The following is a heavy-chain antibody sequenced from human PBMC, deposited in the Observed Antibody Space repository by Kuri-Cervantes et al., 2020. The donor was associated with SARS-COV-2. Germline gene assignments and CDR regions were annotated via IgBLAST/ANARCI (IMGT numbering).Heavy chain of an antibody. Sequence: SETLSLTCSVSGGSISSGAYSWTWIRQPPGKGLEWIGYMYHSGRSYYNPSLKSRVTISVDRSKNQFSLNLSSVTAADTAVYYCARAEAARLCYGMDVWGQGTTVTVSS. D-gene: IGHD6-6*01. V-gene: IGHV4-30-2*01. J-gene: IGHJ6*02. CDR2: MYHSGRS. CDR3: ARAEAARLCYGMDV. CDR1: GGSISSGAYS.